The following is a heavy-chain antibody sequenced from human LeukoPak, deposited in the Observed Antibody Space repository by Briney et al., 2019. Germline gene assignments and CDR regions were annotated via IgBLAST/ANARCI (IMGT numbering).Heavy chain of an antibody. CDR1: GGSISSSNYY. V-gene: IGHV4-39*01. CDR2: IYYSGSA. Sequence: SETLSLTCTVAGGSISSSNYYWGWIRQPPGKGLEWIGSIYYSGSAYYNPSLKSRLTISVDTSKNEFSLKLRSVTAGDTAVFYCARMPGDCSGGSCYRWFDPWGQGTLVTVSS. D-gene: IGHD2-15*01. J-gene: IGHJ5*02. CDR3: ARMPGDCSGGSCYRWFDP.